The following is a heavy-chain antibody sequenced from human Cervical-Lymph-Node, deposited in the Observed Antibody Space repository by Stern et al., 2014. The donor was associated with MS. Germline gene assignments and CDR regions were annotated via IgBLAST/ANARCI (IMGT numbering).Heavy chain of an antibody. Sequence: VQLVQSGAEVKKPGASVKVSCKASGYTFTSYGISWVRQAPGQGLEWMGWISAYNGNTNYAQKLQGRVTMPTDTSTSTAYMELRSLRSDDTAVYYCARDGGSGYFSPPWNYYYYYGMDVWGQGTTVTVSS. V-gene: IGHV1-18*01. CDR1: GYTFTSYG. J-gene: IGHJ6*02. CDR3: ARDGGSGYFSPPWNYYYYYGMDV. CDR2: ISAYNGNT. D-gene: IGHD3-22*01.